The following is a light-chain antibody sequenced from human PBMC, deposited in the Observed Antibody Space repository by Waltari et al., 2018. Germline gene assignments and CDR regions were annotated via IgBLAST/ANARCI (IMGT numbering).Light chain of an antibody. V-gene: IGKV1-39*01. CDR1: QSISNN. CDR3: QQTYSTWT. J-gene: IGKJ1*01. Sequence: DIQMTQSPSSLSASVGDRVTITCRASQSISNNLNWYQQKPGKAPKLLIYATSVLQSGVQSRFSGRGSGTDFTLTISSLQPEDFATYYCQQTYSTWTFGQGTAVEIK. CDR2: ATS.